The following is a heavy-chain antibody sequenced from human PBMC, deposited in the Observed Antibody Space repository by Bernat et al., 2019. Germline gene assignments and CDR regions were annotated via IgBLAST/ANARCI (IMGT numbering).Heavy chain of an antibody. CDR3: ARLPDIVLVPAAISDAFDI. CDR2: IIPIFGTA. J-gene: IGHJ3*02. D-gene: IGHD2-2*01. V-gene: IGHV1-69*01. CDR1: GYTFTSYY. Sequence: QVQLVQSGAEVKKPGASVKVSCKASGYTFTSYYMHWVRQAPGQGLEWMGGIIPIFGTANYAQKFQGRVTITADESTSTAYMELSSLRSEDTAVYYCARLPDIVLVPAAISDAFDIWGQGTMVTVSS.